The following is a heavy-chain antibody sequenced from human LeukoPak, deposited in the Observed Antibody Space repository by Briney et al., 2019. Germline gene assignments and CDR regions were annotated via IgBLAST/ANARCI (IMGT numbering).Heavy chain of an antibody. V-gene: IGHV4-39*07. CDR1: GGSVSSGSYY. D-gene: IGHD3-10*01. J-gene: IGHJ4*02. CDR3: ARVRGGDIDY. Sequence: PSETLSLTCTVSGGSVSSGSYYWGWIRQPPGKGLEWIGNIYYSGSTYYNPSLKSRVTISVDKSKNQFSLKLSSVTAADTAVYYCARVRGGDIDYWGQGTLVTVSS. CDR2: IYYSGST.